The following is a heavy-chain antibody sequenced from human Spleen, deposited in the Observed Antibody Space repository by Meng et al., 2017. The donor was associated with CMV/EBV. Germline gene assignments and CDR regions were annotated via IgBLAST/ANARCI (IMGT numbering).Heavy chain of an antibody. J-gene: IGHJ6*02. CDR1: GFTFSSYA. CDR2: ISYDGSNK. CDR3: ARDASYYDFWSGYYGYYYYGMDV. Sequence: GGSLRLSCAASGFTFSSYAMHWVRQAPGKGLEWVAVISYDGSNKYYADSVKGRFTISRDNSKNTLYLQMNSLRAEDTAVYYCARDASYYDFWSGYYGYYYYGMDVWGQGTTVTVSS. D-gene: IGHD3-3*01. V-gene: IGHV3-30*04.